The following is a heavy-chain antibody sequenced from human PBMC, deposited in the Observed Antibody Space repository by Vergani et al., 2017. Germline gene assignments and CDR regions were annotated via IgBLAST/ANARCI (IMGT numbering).Heavy chain of an antibody. CDR2: INPHSGGT. V-gene: IGHV1-2*02. Sequence: QVQLVQSGPEVKKPGASLKVSCKASGYTFTGYYMHWVRQAPAQGLEWMGWINPHSGGTTYAQKFPGRVTMTRDTSISTAYMEVRRLRSDDTAVYYCARAPSEYCSSISCYFYMDVWGKGTTVTVSS. CDR1: GYTFTGYY. CDR3: ARAPSEYCSSISCYFYMDV. J-gene: IGHJ6*03. D-gene: IGHD2-2*01.